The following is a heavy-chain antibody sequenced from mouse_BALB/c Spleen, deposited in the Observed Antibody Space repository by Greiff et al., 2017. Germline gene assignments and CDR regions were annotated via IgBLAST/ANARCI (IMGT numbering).Heavy chain of an antibody. CDR3: ARQIYYDYDDGDYYAMDY. V-gene: IGHV5-9-3*01. J-gene: IGHJ4*01. CDR1: GFTFSSYA. Sequence: EVKLQESGGGLVKPGGSLKLSCAASGFTFSSYAMSWVRQTPEKRLEWVATISSGGSYTYYPDSVKGRFTISRDNAKNTLYLQMSSLRSEDTAMYYCARQIYYDYDDGDYYAMDYWGQGTSVTVSS. CDR2: ISSGGSYT. D-gene: IGHD2-4*01.